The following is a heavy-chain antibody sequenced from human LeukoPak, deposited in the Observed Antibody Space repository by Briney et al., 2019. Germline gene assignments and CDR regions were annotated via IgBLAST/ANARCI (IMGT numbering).Heavy chain of an antibody. CDR1: AFSFSSYA. D-gene: IGHD3-22*01. J-gene: IGHJ4*02. CDR2: ISSGGSTI. Sequence: PGGSLRLSCTASAFSFSSYAMSWVRQAPGKGLEWVSYISSGGSTIYYADSVKGRFTISRDNAKNSLYLQMNSLRAEDTAVYYCARDTYYYDSSGYYYPGGSDCWGQGTLVTVSS. CDR3: ARDTYYYDSSGYYYPGGSDC. V-gene: IGHV3-48*04.